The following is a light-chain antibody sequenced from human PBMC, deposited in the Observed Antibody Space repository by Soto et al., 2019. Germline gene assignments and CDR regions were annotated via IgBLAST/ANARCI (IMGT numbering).Light chain of an antibody. CDR1: QSVSSSY. Sequence: EIVVTQSPGALSLSPGDRATISCRASQSVSSSYLAWYQQKPGQAPRLLIYSASSRATGIPDRFSGSGSGKDFTLTISRLEPEDFAVYYCQQFDSSSYTFGQGTKLEIK. J-gene: IGKJ2*01. V-gene: IGKV3-20*01. CDR2: SAS. CDR3: QQFDSSSYT.